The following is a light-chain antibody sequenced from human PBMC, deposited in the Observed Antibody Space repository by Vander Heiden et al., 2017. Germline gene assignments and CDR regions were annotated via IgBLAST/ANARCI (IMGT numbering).Light chain of an antibody. V-gene: IGKV1-39*01. J-gene: IGKJ4*01. CDR1: QKSGSY. CDR2: AAS. CDR3: QQSDSSLART. Sequence: DIQMTHSPSSLSASVGDRVSNTCRASQKSGSYINCYQQKPAEAPKLLIYAASSLQSGVPSRFSGSGSGTDFTITISSLQPEDVATYYCQQSDSSLARTFGGGTKVEVQ.